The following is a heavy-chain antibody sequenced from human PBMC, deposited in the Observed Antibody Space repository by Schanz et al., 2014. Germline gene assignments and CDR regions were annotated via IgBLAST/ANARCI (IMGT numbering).Heavy chain of an antibody. D-gene: IGHD6-19*01. CDR1: GGSIRTYF. J-gene: IGHJ5*02. CDR3: ARQYSGWSRFDP. CDR2: IYYSGST. V-gene: IGHV4-59*08. Sequence: QVQLQESGPGLVKPSETLSLTCSVSGGSIRTYFWAWIRQPPGKGLEWIGFIYYSGSTNYNPSLKSRATISVDMSGNQFAVTLNSVTAADTGVYYCARQYSGWSRFDPWGQGIRVTVSS.